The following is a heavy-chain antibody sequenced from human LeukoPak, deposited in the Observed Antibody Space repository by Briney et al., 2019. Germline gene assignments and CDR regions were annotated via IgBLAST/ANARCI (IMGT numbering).Heavy chain of an antibody. CDR3: ARVRERCDWFDP. CDR2: INHSGST. V-gene: IGHV4-34*01. J-gene: IGHJ5*02. Sequence: SETLSLTCAVYGGSFSGYYWSWIRQPPGKGLEWIGEINHSGSTNYNPSLKSRVTISVDTSKNQFSLKLSSVTAADTAVYYCARVRERCDWFDPWGQGTLVTVSS. D-gene: IGHD1-26*01. CDR1: GGSFSGYY.